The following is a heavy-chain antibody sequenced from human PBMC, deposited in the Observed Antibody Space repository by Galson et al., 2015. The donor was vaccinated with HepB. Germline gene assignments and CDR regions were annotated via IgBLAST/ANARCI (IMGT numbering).Heavy chain of an antibody. CDR3: ATRGQAMAD. D-gene: IGHD6-19*01. CDR1: GFPFNTYW. J-gene: IGHJ4*02. V-gene: IGHV3-7*01. Sequence: SLRLSCAASGFPFNTYWMTWVRQAPGKRLEWVANINEDGSDKNYVDSVKGRFIISRDNAKRALYLQMNSLRADDTAVYYCATRGQAMADWGQGTLVTVSS. CDR2: INEDGSDK.